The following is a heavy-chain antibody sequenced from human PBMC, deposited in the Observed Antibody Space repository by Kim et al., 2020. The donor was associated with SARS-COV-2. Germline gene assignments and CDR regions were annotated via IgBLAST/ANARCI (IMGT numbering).Heavy chain of an antibody. CDR1: GFTFSSYG. D-gene: IGHD6-13*01. Sequence: GGSLRLSCAASGFTFSSYGMHWVRQAPGKGLEWVAVISYDGSNKYYAASVKGRFTISRANSKTTLFLQLNSLRAAATAVSYCARVGAQLSPFDYWGQGT. V-gene: IGHV3-33*05. CDR3: ARVGAQLSPFDY. CDR2: ISYDGSNK. J-gene: IGHJ4*02.